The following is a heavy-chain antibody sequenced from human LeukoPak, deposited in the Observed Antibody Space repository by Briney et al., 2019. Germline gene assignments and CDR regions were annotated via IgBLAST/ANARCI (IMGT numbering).Heavy chain of an antibody. D-gene: IGHD3-22*01. Sequence: ASVKVSCKASGYTFTSYAMHWVRQAPGQRLEWMGWINAGNGNTKYSQKFQGRVTITRDTSASTAYMELSSLRSEDTAVYYCASGYYYDSSGYYPNWFDPWGQGTLVTVSS. CDR1: GYTFTSYA. V-gene: IGHV1-3*01. CDR2: INAGNGNT. CDR3: ASGYYYDSSGYYPNWFDP. J-gene: IGHJ5*02.